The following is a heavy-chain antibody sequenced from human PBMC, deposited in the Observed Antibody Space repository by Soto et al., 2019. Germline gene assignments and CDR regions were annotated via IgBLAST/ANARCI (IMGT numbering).Heavy chain of an antibody. CDR3: APLPAAYYYDSSGYPYVDY. V-gene: IGHV3-23*01. D-gene: IGHD3-22*01. CDR1: GLTFRGKP. Sequence: PGGPWNLSFPASGLTFRGKPMGWVRRAPGKGLEWVSAISGSGGSTYYADSVKGRFTISRDNSKNTLYLQMNSLRAEDTAVYYCAPLPAAYYYDSSGYPYVDYWGQGTLVTVS. CDR2: ISGSGGST. J-gene: IGHJ4*02.